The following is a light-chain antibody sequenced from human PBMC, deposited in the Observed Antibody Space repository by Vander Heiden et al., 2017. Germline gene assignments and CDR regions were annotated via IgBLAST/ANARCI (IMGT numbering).Light chain of an antibody. CDR2: DDS. CDR1: NMGSKS. J-gene: IGLJ2*01. CDR3: QVWDSSSDHVV. V-gene: IGLV3-21*02. Sequence: SYVLTQPPSVSLAPGQTARITCGGNNMGSKSVHWYQQKPGQAPGLVVYDDSDRPSWIPERFSGSNSGNTATLTISRVEAGDEADYYCQVWDSSSDHVVFGGGTKLTVL.